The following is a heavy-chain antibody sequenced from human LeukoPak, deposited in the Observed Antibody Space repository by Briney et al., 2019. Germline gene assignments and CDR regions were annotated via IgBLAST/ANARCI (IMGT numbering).Heavy chain of an antibody. V-gene: IGHV3-30*02. CDR3: AKGDYYDILTGYSTY. Sequence: GGSLRLSCAASGFTFSSYGMHWVRQAPGKGLEWVAFIRYDGSNKYYADSVKGRFTISRDNSKNTLYLQMNSQRAEDTAVYYCAKGDYYDILTGYSTYWGQGTLVTVSS. CDR1: GFTFSSYG. J-gene: IGHJ4*02. CDR2: IRYDGSNK. D-gene: IGHD3-9*01.